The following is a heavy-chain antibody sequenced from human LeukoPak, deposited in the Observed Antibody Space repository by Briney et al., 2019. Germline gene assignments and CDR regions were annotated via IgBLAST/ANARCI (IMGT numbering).Heavy chain of an antibody. J-gene: IGHJ4*02. CDR2: INHSGST. CDR3: ARVQDTAMVRGVDY. V-gene: IGHV4-34*01. Sequence: SETLSLTCAVYGGSFSGYYWSWIRQPPGKGLEWIGEINHSGSTNYNPSLKSRVTISVDTSKNQFSLKLSSVTAAGTAVYYCARVQDTAMVRGVDYWGQGTLVTVSS. CDR1: GGSFSGYY. D-gene: IGHD5-18*01.